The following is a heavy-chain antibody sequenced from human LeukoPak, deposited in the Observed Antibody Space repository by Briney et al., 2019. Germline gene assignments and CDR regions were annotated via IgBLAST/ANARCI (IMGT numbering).Heavy chain of an antibody. CDR1: VYTLTAYY. Sequence: ASVKVSCKASVYTLTAYYMHWVRQAPGQGREWMGWINPNSGGTNYAQKFQGRVTMTRDTSISTAYMELSRLRSDATAVYYCASPTTEIAAGANDAFDIWGQGTMVTVSS. J-gene: IGHJ3*02. D-gene: IGHD6-13*01. CDR2: INPNSGGT. V-gene: IGHV1-2*02. CDR3: ASPTTEIAAGANDAFDI.